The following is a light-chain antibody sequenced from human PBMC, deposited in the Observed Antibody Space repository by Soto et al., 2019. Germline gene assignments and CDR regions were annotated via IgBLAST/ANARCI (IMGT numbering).Light chain of an antibody. J-gene: IGKJ4*01. CDR2: DAS. V-gene: IGKV3-11*01. CDR1: QSVSTY. Sequence: EIVLTQSPATLSLSPGERATLSCRASQSVSTYLAWYQQKPGQAPRLLIYDASNTTTGIPARFSGSGSGTDFTLTISSVEPKDFAVYYGQQRSNWPPITFGGGTKVEIK. CDR3: QQRSNWPPIT.